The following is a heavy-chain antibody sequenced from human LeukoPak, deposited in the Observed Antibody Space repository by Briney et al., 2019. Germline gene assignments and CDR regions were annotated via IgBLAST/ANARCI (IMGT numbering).Heavy chain of an antibody. CDR3: ARGDPTVTTTAGGWFDP. V-gene: IGHV4-34*01. Sequence: SETLPLTCAVYGGSFSGYYWSWIRQPPGKGLEWIGEINHSGSTNYNPSLKSRVTISVDTSKNQFSLKLSSVTAADTAVYYCARGDPTVTTTAGGWFDPWGQGTLVTVSS. D-gene: IGHD4-17*01. CDR2: INHSGST. CDR1: GGSFSGYY. J-gene: IGHJ5*02.